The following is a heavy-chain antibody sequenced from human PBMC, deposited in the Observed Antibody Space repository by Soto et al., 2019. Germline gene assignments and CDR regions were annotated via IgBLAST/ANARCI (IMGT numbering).Heavy chain of an antibody. CDR1: GFTFSSYG. CDR2: ISYDGSNK. V-gene: IGHV3-30*18. CDR3: AKDRKDVDTAMAQGMDV. J-gene: IGHJ6*02. Sequence: QVQLVESGGGVVQPGRSLRLSCAASGFTFSSYGMHWVRQAPGKGLEWVAVISYDGSNKYYADSVKGRFTISRDNSKNTLYLQMNSLRAEDTAVYYCAKDRKDVDTAMAQGMDVWGQGTTVTVSS. D-gene: IGHD5-18*01.